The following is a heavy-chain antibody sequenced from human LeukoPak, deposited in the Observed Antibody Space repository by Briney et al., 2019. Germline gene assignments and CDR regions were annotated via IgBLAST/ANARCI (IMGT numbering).Heavy chain of an antibody. Sequence: GGSLRLSCAASGFTFSSYAMHWVRQAPGKGLEWVAVISYDGSNKYYADSVKGRFTISRDNSKNTLYLQMNSLRAEDTAVYYCAREVRHYYGMDVGGKGTTVTV. CDR2: ISYDGSNK. CDR1: GFTFSSYA. CDR3: AREVRHYYGMDV. J-gene: IGHJ6*04. V-gene: IGHV3-30*04.